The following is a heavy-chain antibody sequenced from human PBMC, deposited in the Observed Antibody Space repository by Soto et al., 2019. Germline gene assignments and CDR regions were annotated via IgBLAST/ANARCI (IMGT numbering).Heavy chain of an antibody. CDR3: ARAGNYYGSGSYPDYYYYGMDV. Sequence: GASVKLSCKACGGSFSSYAISCVRQAPGQGLEWMGGIIPIFGTANYAQKLQGRVTITADESTSTAYMELSSLRSEDTAVYYCARAGNYYGSGSYPDYYYYGMDVWGQGTTVTVSS. CDR1: GGSFSSYA. J-gene: IGHJ6*02. V-gene: IGHV1-69*13. D-gene: IGHD3-10*01. CDR2: IIPIFGTA.